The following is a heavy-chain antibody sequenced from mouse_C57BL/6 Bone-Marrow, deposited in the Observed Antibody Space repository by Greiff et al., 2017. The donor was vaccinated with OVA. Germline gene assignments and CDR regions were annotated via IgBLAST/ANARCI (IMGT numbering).Heavy chain of an antibody. CDR3: ARPPWGSSYALWYLDV. CDR1: GYTFTTYP. CDR2: FHPYNDDT. J-gene: IGHJ1*03. D-gene: IGHD1-1*01. Sequence: QVQLQQSGAELVKPGASVKMSCKASGYTFTTYPIEWMKQNHGKSLEWIGNFHPYNDDTKYNEKFKGKATLTVEKSSSTVYLELSRLTSDDSAVYYCARPPWGSSYALWYLDVWGTGTTVTVSS. V-gene: IGHV1-47*01.